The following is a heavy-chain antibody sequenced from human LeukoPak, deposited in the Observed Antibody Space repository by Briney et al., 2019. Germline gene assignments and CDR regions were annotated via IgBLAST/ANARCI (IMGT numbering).Heavy chain of an antibody. CDR1: GLIFKLFA. CDR3: VKTYCSITRCSPGFDS. J-gene: IGHJ4*02. Sequence: GGSLRLSCVGSGLIFKLFAVGWVRQAPGKGLEWVSVISGTNDEADYADSVRGHFTISRDNSLNTLFLQMDNLRAEDTAVYYRVKTYCSITRCSPGFDSWGQGTLVTVSS. V-gene: IGHV3-23*01. D-gene: IGHD3-10*01. CDR2: ISGTNDEA.